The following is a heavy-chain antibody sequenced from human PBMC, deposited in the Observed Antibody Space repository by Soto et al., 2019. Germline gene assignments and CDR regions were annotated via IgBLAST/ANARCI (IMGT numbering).Heavy chain of an antibody. V-gene: IGHV1-2*02. D-gene: IGHD3-10*01. CDR2: INSNSVGT. J-gene: IGHJ3*02. CDR3: AREPMVRAAHGFDI. CDR1: GYTFTGHY. Sequence: QVQLVQSGAEVKKPGASMKVSCKASGYTFTGHYMHWVRQAPGQGLEWMGWINSNSVGTNYAQKFQGRVTMTRDTSISTAYMELSRLRSDDTAVYYCAREPMVRAAHGFDIWGQGTMVTVSS.